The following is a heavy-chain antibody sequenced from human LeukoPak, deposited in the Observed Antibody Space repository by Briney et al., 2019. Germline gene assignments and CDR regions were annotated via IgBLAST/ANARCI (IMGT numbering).Heavy chain of an antibody. CDR2: IYYSGST. CDR3: ARHHAVGSSSWSTSY. J-gene: IGHJ4*02. D-gene: IGHD6-13*01. V-gene: IGHV4-39*01. Sequence: SETLSLTCTVSGGSISSSSYYWGWIRQPPGKGLEWIGSIYYSGSTYYNPSLKSRVTISVDTSKNRFSLKLSSVTAADTAVYYCARHHAVGSSSWSTSYWGQGTLVTVSS. CDR1: GGSISSSSYY.